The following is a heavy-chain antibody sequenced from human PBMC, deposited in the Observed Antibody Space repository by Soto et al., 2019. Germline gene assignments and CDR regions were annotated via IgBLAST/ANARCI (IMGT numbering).Heavy chain of an antibody. CDR3: ARHVRGAVTMNWFDP. V-gene: IGHV4-39*01. D-gene: IGHD3-10*02. CDR1: GGSIISSNFY. CDR2: VEYGGST. Sequence: QLQESGPGLVKPSETLSLTCTVSGGSIISSNFYWGWIRQPPGKGLEWIGSVEYGGSTYDNPSLTSRVTRSADTSKNQCSLKLTSVTAAYTASYYCARHVRGAVTMNWFDPWGHGTMVTVSS. J-gene: IGHJ5*02.